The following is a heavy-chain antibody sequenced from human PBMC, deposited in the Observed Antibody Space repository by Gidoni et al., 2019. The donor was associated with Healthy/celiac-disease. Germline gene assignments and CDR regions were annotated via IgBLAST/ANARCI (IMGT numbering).Heavy chain of an antibody. CDR1: GGSISSGGYY. Sequence: QVQLQESGPGLVKPSQTLSLTCTVSGGSISSGGYYWSWIRQHPGKGLEWIGYIYYSGSTYYNPSLKDRVTISVDTSKNQFSPKLSSVTAADTAVYYCARGVGIMITFGGVTCAFDIWGQGTMVTVSS. V-gene: IGHV4-31*03. CDR2: IYYSGST. J-gene: IGHJ3*02. D-gene: IGHD3-16*01. CDR3: ARGVGIMITFGGVTCAFDI.